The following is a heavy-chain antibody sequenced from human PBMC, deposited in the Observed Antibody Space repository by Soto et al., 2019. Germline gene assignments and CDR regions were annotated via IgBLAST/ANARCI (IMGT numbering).Heavy chain of an antibody. CDR2: IIPILGIA. CDR1: GGTFSSYT. Sequence: SVKVSCKASGGTFSSYTISWVRQAPGQGLEWMGRIIPILGIANYAQKFQGRVTITADKSTSTAYMELSSLRAEDTAVYYCARDYYKYYDSSGYYRSPAYWGQGTLVTVSS. J-gene: IGHJ4*02. V-gene: IGHV1-69*04. CDR3: ARDYYKYYDSSGYYRSPAY. D-gene: IGHD3-22*01.